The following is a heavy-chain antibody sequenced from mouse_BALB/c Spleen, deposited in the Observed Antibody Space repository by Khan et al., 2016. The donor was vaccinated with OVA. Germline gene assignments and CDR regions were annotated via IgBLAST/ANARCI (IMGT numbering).Heavy chain of an antibody. CDR2: FSTGGYYI. CDR3: ARHNYGPFAY. D-gene: IGHD1-1*01. J-gene: IGHJ3*01. V-gene: IGHV5-6*01. Sequence: EVELVASGGDLVKPGGSLKLSCAASGFSFSTYSMSWVRQTPDKRLEWVATFSTGGYYIYYPDSVMGRFTIFRDNVKNTLYLQMSSLRSEDTAMYYCARHNYGPFAYWGQGTLVTVSA. CDR1: GFSFSTYS.